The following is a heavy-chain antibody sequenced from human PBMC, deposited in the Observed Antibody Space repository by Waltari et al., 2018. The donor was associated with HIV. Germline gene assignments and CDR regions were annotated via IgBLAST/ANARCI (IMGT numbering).Heavy chain of an antibody. CDR2: ISYDGSNK. Sequence: QVQLVESGGGVVQPGRSLRLSCAASRFIFSSYGMHWVRQAPGKGVDWVAVISYDGSNKYYADSVKGRFTISRDNSKNMLYLQMNSLRAEDTAVYYCAKEETRVVGSTSYYYYYGMDVWGQGTTVTVSS. J-gene: IGHJ6*02. CDR3: AKEETRVVGSTSYYYYYGMDV. V-gene: IGHV3-30*18. D-gene: IGHD2-21*01. CDR1: RFIFSSYG.